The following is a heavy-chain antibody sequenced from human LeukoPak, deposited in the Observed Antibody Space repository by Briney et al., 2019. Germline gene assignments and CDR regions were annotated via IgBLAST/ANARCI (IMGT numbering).Heavy chain of an antibody. CDR1: GGTFSSYT. D-gene: IGHD3-22*01. CDR2: IIPILGIA. CDR3: ARDPDYYDSSGLNDY. Sequence: ASVKVSCKASGGTFSSYTISWVRQAPGQGLEWMGRIIPILGIANYAQEFQGRVTITADKSTSTAYMELSSLRSEDTAVYYCARDPDYYDSSGLNDYWGQGTLVTVSS. J-gene: IGHJ4*02. V-gene: IGHV1-69*02.